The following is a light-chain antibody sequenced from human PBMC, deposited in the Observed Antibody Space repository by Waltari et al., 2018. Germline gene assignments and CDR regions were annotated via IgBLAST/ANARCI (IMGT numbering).Light chain of an antibody. CDR3: AAWDDSLSGNV. Sequence: QSVLTQPPSASGTPGQRVPLPCSGTSSTIGSNYVSWYQQLPGTAPKLLTYRNNQRPSGVPDRCSGSKSGTSASLAISGLRSEDEADYYCAAWDDSLSGNVFGSGTKVTVL. V-gene: IGLV1-47*01. CDR2: RNN. CDR1: SSTIGSNY. J-gene: IGLJ6*01.